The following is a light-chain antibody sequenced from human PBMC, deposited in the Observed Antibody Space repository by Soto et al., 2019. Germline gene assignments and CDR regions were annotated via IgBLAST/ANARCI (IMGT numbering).Light chain of an antibody. CDR2: ANS. CDR1: SSNIGAGYD. J-gene: IGLJ1*01. Sequence: QSVLTQPPSVSGAPGQRVTISCTGSSSNIGAGYDVHWYQQLPGTAPKLLIYANSNRPSGVPDRFSGSKSGTSASLAITGLQAEEEADYYCQSYDSSLSPYVFGTGTKLTVL. V-gene: IGLV1-40*01. CDR3: QSYDSSLSPYV.